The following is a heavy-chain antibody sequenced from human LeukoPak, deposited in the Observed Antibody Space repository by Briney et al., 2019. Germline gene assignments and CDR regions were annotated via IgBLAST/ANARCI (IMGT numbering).Heavy chain of an antibody. CDR3: ARDRGRVVPAAFDY. J-gene: IGHJ4*02. CDR1: GGSISSGDYY. CDR2: IYYSGST. D-gene: IGHD2-2*01. V-gene: IGHV4-30-4*08. Sequence: PSETLSLTCTVSGGSISSGDYYWSWIRQPPGKGLEWIGYIYYSGSTYYNPSLKSRVTISVDTSKNQFSLKLSSVTAADTAVYYCARDRGRVVPAAFDYWGQGTLVTVSS.